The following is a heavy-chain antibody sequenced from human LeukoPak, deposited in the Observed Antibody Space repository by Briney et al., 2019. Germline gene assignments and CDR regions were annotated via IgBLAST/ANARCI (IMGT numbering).Heavy chain of an antibody. J-gene: IGHJ4*02. CDR1: GFTFSSYA. Sequence: GRSLRLSCEASGFTFSSYAMHWVRQAPGKGLEWVAVISYDGSNKYYADSVKGRFTISRDNSKNTLYLQMNSLRAEDTAVYYCASLDTAMVNWGQGTLVTVSS. CDR2: ISYDGSNK. D-gene: IGHD5-18*01. CDR3: ASLDTAMVN. V-gene: IGHV3-30-3*01.